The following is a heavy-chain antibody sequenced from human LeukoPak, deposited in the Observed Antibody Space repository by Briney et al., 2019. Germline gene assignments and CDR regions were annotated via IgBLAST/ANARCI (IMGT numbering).Heavy chain of an antibody. CDR3: ARGGYYGSGSYYNTPYYYYYMDV. D-gene: IGHD3-10*01. CDR2: INHSGST. J-gene: IGHJ6*03. V-gene: IGHV4-34*01. CDR1: DGSFSGYY. Sequence: SETLSLTCAVYDGSFSGYYWSWIRQPPGKGLEWIGEINHSGSTNYNPSLKSRVTISVDTSKNQFSLKLSSVTAADTAVYYCARGGYYGSGSYYNTPYYYYYMDVWGKGTTVTISS.